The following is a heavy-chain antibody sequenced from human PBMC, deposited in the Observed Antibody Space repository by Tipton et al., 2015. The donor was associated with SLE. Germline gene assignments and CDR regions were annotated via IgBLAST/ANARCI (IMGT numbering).Heavy chain of an antibody. CDR2: VSTYSDNT. D-gene: IGHD2-8*02. CDR3: ARFRRLGYCTGAICLSDTFDV. CDR1: GGTFNNYG. V-gene: IGHV1-18*01. Sequence: QLVQSGAEVKKPGASVKVSCKASGGTFNNYGISWVRQAPGQGLEWMGWVSTYSDNTHSAQKFQGRLTMTTDTSTSTAYMELNSLSSEDTAVYFCARFRRLGYCTGAICLSDTFDVWGQGTMVTVSS. J-gene: IGHJ3*01.